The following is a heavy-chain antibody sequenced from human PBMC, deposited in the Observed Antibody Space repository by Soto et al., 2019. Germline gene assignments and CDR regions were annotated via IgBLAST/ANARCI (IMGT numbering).Heavy chain of an antibody. CDR2: IYYSGST. CDR1: GGSISSGGYY. CDR3: ASLREPGEHFDY. J-gene: IGHJ4*02. Sequence: TLSLTCTVSGGSISSGGYYWSWIRQHPGKGLEWIGYIYYSGSTYYNPSLKSRVTISVDTSKNQFSLKLSSVTAADTAVYYCASLREPGEHFDYWGQGTLVTGSS. V-gene: IGHV4-31*03. D-gene: IGHD3-10*01.